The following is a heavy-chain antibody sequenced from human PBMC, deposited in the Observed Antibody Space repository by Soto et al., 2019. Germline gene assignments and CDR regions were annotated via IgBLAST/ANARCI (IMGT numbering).Heavy chain of an antibody. J-gene: IGHJ1*01. CDR2: ISGSGSNI. CDR1: GFTFSDFY. V-gene: IGHV3-11*01. CDR3: VRGSTGYVYFQH. Sequence: GGSLRLSCAASGFTFSDFYMNWIRQAPGKGLEWLSYISGSGSNIYYADSVKGRFTISRDNAKNSLYLQMNSLRAEDTAVYYCVRGSTGYVYFQHWGQGTLVTVSS. D-gene: IGHD2-8*02.